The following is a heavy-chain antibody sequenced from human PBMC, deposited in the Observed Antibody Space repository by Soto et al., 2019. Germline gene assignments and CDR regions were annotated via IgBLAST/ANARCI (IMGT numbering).Heavy chain of an antibody. Sequence: QVQLQESGPGLVKPSQTLSLTCTVSGGSISSGGYYWSWIRQHPGKGLEWIGYIYYSGSTYYNPSLKSRVTISVDTSKNQFSLKLSSVTAADTAVYYCARGTFDYDILTGRWGYYYYGMDVWGQGTTVTVSS. D-gene: IGHD3-9*01. J-gene: IGHJ6*02. CDR1: GGSISSGGYY. V-gene: IGHV4-31*03. CDR2: IYYSGST. CDR3: ARGTFDYDILTGRWGYYYYGMDV.